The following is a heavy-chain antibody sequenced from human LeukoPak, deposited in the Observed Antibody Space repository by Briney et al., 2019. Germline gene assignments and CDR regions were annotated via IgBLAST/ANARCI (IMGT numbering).Heavy chain of an antibody. CDR1: GGSISSYY. V-gene: IGHV4-59*01. Sequence: SETLSLTCTVSGGSISSYYWSWIRQPPGKGLEWIGYIYYSGSTNYNPSLKSRVTISVDTSKNQFSLKLSSVTAADTAVYYCARVGFTMVRGVNKNYYFDYWGQGTLVTVSS. CDR3: ARVGFTMVRGVNKNYYFDY. CDR2: IYYSGST. J-gene: IGHJ4*02. D-gene: IGHD3-10*01.